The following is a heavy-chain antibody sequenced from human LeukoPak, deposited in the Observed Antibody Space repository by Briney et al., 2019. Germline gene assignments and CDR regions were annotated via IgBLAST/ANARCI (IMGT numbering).Heavy chain of an antibody. CDR3: ARVLSIQLWLFEPDAFDI. CDR2: INHSGST. Sequence: SETLSLTCAVYGGSFSGYYWSWIRQPPGKGLEWIGEINHSGSTNYNPSLKSRVTISVDTSKNQFSLKLSSVTAADTAVYYCARVLSIQLWLFEPDAFDIWGQGTMVTVSS. J-gene: IGHJ3*02. CDR1: GGSFSGYY. V-gene: IGHV4-34*01. D-gene: IGHD5-18*01.